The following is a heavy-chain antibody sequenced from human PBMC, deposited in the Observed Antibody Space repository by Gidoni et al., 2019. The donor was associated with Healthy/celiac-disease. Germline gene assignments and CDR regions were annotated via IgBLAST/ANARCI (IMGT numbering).Heavy chain of an antibody. CDR2: ISGSGGST. CDR1: GFTFSSYA. D-gene: IGHD3-16*01. J-gene: IGHJ4*02. CDR3: AKVSLGRIIYDYVWGSQGPFDY. V-gene: IGHV3-23*04. Sequence: EVQLVESGGGLVQPGGSLRLSCAASGFTFSSYAMSWVRQAPGKGLEWVSAISGSGGSTYYADSVKGRFTISRDNSKNTLYLQMNSLRAEDTAVYYCAKVSLGRIIYDYVWGSQGPFDYWGQGTLVTVSS.